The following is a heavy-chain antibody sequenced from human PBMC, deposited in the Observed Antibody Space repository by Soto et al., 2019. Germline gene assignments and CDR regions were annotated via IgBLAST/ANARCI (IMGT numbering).Heavy chain of an antibody. V-gene: IGHV4-34*01. D-gene: IGHD2-15*01. CDR2: INHSGST. CDR1: GGSFSGYY. J-gene: IGHJ6*03. Sequence: SEILSLTCAVYGGSFSGYYWSWIRQPPGKGLEWIGEINHSGSTNYNPSLKSRVTISVDTSKNQFSLKLSSVTAADTAVYYCARGPAAGGGWGYYYYYMDVWGKGTTVTVSS. CDR3: ARGPAAGGGWGYYYYYMDV.